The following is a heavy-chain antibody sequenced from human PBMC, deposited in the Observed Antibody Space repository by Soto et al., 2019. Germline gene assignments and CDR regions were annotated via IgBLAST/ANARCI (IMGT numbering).Heavy chain of an antibody. Sequence: QVQLVESGGGVVQPGRSLRLSCAASGLTFSSYAMHWVRQAPGKGLGWVAVISNDGSNKYYADSVKGRFTISRDNSKNTLYLQMNSLRAEDTAVYYCARMASFYCSGGSCYPTYGMDVWGQGTTVTVSS. CDR1: GLTFSSYA. V-gene: IGHV3-30-3*01. D-gene: IGHD2-15*01. CDR3: ARMASFYCSGGSCYPTYGMDV. J-gene: IGHJ6*02. CDR2: ISNDGSNK.